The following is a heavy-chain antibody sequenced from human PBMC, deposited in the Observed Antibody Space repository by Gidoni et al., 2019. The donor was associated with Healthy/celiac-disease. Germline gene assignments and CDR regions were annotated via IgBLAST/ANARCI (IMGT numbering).Heavy chain of an antibody. J-gene: IGHJ5*02. CDR2: IYYSGST. Sequence: QVQLHESGPRLVKPSATLSLTCTVSSGSISSYYWSWIRQPPGKGLEWIGYIYYSGSTNYNPSLKSRVTISVDTSKNQFSLKLSSVTAADTAVYYCARTYYYGSRGDTWFDPWGQGTLVTVSS. CDR3: ARTYYYGSRGDTWFDP. CDR1: SGSISSYY. V-gene: IGHV4-59*07. D-gene: IGHD3-10*01.